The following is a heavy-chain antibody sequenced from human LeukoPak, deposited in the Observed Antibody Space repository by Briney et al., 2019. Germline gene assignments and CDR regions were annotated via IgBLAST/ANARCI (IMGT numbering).Heavy chain of an antibody. CDR2: ISSSSSYI. Sequence: GGSLRLSCAASGFTFSSYSMNWVRQAPGKGLEWVSSISSSSSYIYYADSVKGRFTIYRDNAKNSLYLQMNSLRAEDTAVYYCARPYYYDSSGSIYYYYYMDVWGKGTTVTVSS. CDR1: GFTFSSYS. J-gene: IGHJ6*03. D-gene: IGHD3-22*01. CDR3: ARPYYYDSSGSIYYYYYMDV. V-gene: IGHV3-21*01.